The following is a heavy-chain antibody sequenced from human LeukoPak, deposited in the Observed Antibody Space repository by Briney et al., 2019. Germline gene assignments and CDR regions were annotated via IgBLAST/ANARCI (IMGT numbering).Heavy chain of an antibody. CDR2: IYPRDGST. V-gene: IGHV1-46*01. J-gene: IGHJ4*02. CDR1: GYSFTSNY. CDR3: GRDQEAFDY. Sequence: VASVKVSCKASGYSFTSNYIHWVRQAPGQGLEWMGMIYPRDGSTSYAQKFQGRVTVTRDTSTSTVHMQLSGLRSQETGVYYGGRDQEAFDYWGQGTLVTVSS.